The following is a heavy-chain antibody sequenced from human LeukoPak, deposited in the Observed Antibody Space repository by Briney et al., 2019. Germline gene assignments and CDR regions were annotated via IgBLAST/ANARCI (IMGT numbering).Heavy chain of an antibody. J-gene: IGHJ3*02. CDR1: GFTFSSYG. V-gene: IGHV3-66*01. CDR2: IYSGGST. CDR3: ARIETVADAFDI. D-gene: IGHD1-1*01. Sequence: GGSLRLSCAASGFTFSSYGMHWVRQAPGKGLEWVSLIYSGGSTSYADSVRGRFTISRDNSKNTLYLQMNSLRAEDTAVYYCARIETVADAFDIWGQGTLVTVSS.